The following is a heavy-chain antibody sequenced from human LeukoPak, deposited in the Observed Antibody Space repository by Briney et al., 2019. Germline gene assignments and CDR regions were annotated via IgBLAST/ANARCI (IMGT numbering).Heavy chain of an antibody. V-gene: IGHV1-69*06. CDR1: GGTFSSYA. CDR3: ARGNTDVQLERRYYYGMDV. D-gene: IGHD1-1*01. Sequence: ASVKVFCKASGGTFSSYAISWVRQAPGQGLEWMGGIIPIFGTANYAQKFQGRVTITADKSTSTAYMELSSLRSEDTAVYYCARGNTDVQLERRYYYGMDVWGKGTTVTVSS. J-gene: IGHJ6*04. CDR2: IIPIFGTA.